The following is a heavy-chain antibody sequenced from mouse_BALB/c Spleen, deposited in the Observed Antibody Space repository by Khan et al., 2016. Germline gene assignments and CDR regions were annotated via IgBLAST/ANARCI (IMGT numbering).Heavy chain of an antibody. V-gene: IGHV1S137*01. J-gene: IGHJ4*01. CDR2: ISTYSGNT. D-gene: IGHD1-1*01. CDR1: GYTFTDYA. Sequence: QVQLKESGPELVRPGVSVKISCKGSGYTFTDYAMHWVKQSHAKSLEWIGVISTYSGNTNNNQKFKGKATMTVDKSSSKAYMVLARLTSEDSAINYCAHNYYGSSDEAMDYWGQGTSVTVSS. CDR3: AHNYYGSSDEAMDY.